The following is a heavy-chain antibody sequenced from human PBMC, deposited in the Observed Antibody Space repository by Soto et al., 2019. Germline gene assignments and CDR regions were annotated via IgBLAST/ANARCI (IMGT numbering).Heavy chain of an antibody. Sequence: QLRLQESGPRLLKPSATLSLTCAFSGDSVTSSDVAWGWIRQPPGKGPEWIASIHTSGTANYNPPLHTRVSISFDTSRNEVYLKLTSVTAADTSVYFCLRLPPTVTPGRNFYYYMDVWGKGTTVIVSS. V-gene: IGHV4-39*01. CDR2: IHTSGTA. J-gene: IGHJ6*03. CDR1: GDSVTSSDVA. D-gene: IGHD4-17*01. CDR3: LRLPPTVTPGRNFYYYMDV.